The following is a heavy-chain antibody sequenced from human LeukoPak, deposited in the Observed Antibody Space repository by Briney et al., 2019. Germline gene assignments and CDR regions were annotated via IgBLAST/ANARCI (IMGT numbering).Heavy chain of an antibody. CDR2: IHYSGRA. Sequence: PSETLSLTCTVSGDSISGSYWTRVRHPPGQGLEWIGQIHYSGRADYNPSLKRRITISVDTSKNQMSLTLTSVTAADTAIYYCVKFGVDYDMGVWGQGTTVTVSS. D-gene: IGHD3-16*01. CDR3: VKFGVDYDMGV. CDR1: GDSISGSY. J-gene: IGHJ6*02. V-gene: IGHV4-59*01.